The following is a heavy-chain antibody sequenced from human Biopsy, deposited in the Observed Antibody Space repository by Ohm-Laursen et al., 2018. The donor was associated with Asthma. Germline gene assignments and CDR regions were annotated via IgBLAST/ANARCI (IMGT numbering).Heavy chain of an antibody. CDR2: ISGSGGST. J-gene: IGHJ4*02. D-gene: IGHD6-19*01. CDR3: AKFRVAVAAVFHY. CDR1: GFTFSSYA. Sequence: SLRLSCAASGFTFSSYAMSRVRQAPGKGLEWVSAISGSGGSTYYADSVKGRFTISRDNSKNTLFLQMNSLRAEDTAVYCCAKFRVAVAAVFHYWGQGTLVTVSS. V-gene: IGHV3-23*01.